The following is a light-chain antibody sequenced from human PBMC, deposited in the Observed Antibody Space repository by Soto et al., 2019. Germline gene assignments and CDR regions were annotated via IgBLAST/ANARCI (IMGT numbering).Light chain of an antibody. Sequence: QSALTQPPSVSGAPGQRVTISCTGSSSNIGAGYNVHWYQLLPGTAPKLLIYTNNNRPSGVPDRFSGSKSGTSASLAITGLQPEDEADYYYQSYDSSLTDVVFGGGSKVTVL. J-gene: IGLJ2*01. V-gene: IGLV1-40*01. CDR1: SSNIGAGYN. CDR3: QSYDSSLTDVV. CDR2: TNN.